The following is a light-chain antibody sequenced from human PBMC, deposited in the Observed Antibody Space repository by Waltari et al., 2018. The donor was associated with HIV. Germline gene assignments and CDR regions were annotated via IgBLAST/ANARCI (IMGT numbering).Light chain of an antibody. CDR2: DAS. V-gene: IGKV3-11*01. J-gene: IGKJ1*01. CDR1: QNIRNY. Sequence: EIVLTQSPVTLSLSPGDRANLSCSASQNIRNYLGWYQQKSGQAPTLLSYDASTRAAGSPARFTGSGSGTDFTLTIGSLEPEDFAIYYCQQRSNWPGTFGPGTRVDVK. CDR3: QQRSNWPGT.